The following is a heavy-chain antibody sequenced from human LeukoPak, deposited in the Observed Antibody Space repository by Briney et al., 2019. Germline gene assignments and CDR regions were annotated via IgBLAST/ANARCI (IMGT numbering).Heavy chain of an antibody. CDR2: IYLGDSNI. D-gene: IGHD2-2*01. V-gene: IGHV5-51*01. J-gene: IGHJ4*02. Sequence: GESLKISCKGSGYTFTNYWIGWMRQMPGKGLEWMGIIYLGDSNIRYSPSFQGQVTISVDKSISTAYLQWSSLKASDTAMYYCARRPYCSSTIRYGGDYFDYWGQGTLVTVSS. CDR1: GYTFTNYW. CDR3: ARRPYCSSTIRYGGDYFDY.